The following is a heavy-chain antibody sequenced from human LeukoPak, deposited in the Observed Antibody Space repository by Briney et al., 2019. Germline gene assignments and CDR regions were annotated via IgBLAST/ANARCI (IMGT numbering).Heavy chain of an antibody. J-gene: IGHJ4*02. V-gene: IGHV4-38-2*01. Sequence: SETLSLTCAVSGYSISSGYYWGWIRQPPGKGLEWIGSIYHSGSTYYNPSLKSRVTISVDTSKNQFSLKLSSVTAADRAVYYCARHRAGTLIDYWGQGTLVTVSS. CDR2: IYHSGST. CDR3: ARHRAGTLIDY. CDR1: GYSISSGYY. D-gene: IGHD1-1*01.